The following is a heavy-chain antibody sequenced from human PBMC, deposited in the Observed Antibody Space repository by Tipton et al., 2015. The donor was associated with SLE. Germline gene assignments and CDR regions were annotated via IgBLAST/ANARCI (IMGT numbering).Heavy chain of an antibody. J-gene: IGHJ6*02. V-gene: IGHV4-34*12. D-gene: IGHD3-9*01. CDR2: IIHSGVT. Sequence: TLSLTCAVSGESFNGYFWTWIRQPPGKGLEWIAEIIHSGVTNYNPSLRSRVTISVDMSKNQVSLKLSSVTAADTAVYYCARADDMLGGGMDVWGQGTTVTVSS. CDR1: GESFNGYF. CDR3: ARADDMLGGGMDV.